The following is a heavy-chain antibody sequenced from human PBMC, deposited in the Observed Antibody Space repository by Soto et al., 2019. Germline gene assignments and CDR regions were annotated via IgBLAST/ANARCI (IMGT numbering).Heavy chain of an antibody. V-gene: IGHV4-30-2*01. CDR2: IYHSGST. CDR1: GGTISSGGYS. Sequence: PSETLSLTCAVAGGTISSGGYSWSWIRQPPGKGLEWIGYIYHSGSTYYNPSLKSRVTISVDRSKNQFSLKLSSVTAADTAVYYCARVPDRWGQGTLVTVSS. D-gene: IGHD2-2*01. CDR3: ARVPDR. J-gene: IGHJ5*02.